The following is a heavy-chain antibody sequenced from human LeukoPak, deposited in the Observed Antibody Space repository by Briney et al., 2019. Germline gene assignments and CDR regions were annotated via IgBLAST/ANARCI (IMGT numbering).Heavy chain of an antibody. CDR3: ARRVPSGFVDS. Sequence: PSETLSLTCAVSGGYISADYWIWIRQPSRKGLEWIGYISYSGNTNYNPSLKSRVTISQDTSKNQFSLRLSSVTAADTAMYYCARRVPSGFVDSWGQGTLVTVSS. J-gene: IGHJ4*02. V-gene: IGHV4-59*08. D-gene: IGHD5-12*01. CDR1: GGYISADY. CDR2: ISYSGNT.